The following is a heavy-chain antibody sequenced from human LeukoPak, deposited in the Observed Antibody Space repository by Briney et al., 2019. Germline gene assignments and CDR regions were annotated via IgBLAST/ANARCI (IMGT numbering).Heavy chain of an antibody. CDR1: GGSFSGYY. CDR2: INHSGST. J-gene: IGHJ4*02. CDR3: ASGAYDSSGYYHDY. Sequence: SETLSLTCAVYGGSFSGYYWSWIRQPPGKGLEWIGEINHSGSTNYNPSFKSRVTISVDTSKNQFSLKLSSVTAADTAVYYCASGAYDSSGYYHDYWGQGTLVTVSS. V-gene: IGHV4-34*01. D-gene: IGHD3-22*01.